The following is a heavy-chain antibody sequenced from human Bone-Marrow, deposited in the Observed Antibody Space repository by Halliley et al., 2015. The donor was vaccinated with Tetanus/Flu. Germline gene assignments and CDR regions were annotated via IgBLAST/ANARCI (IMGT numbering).Heavy chain of an antibody. V-gene: IGHV4-34*01. CDR1: GGSFGDSGYY. J-gene: IGHJ6*02. CDR3: ARGPRGGNGGGTSYNYGLDA. D-gene: IGHD1-7*01. Sequence: TLSLTCAVYGGSFGDSGYYWNWCRQPPGKGLEWIGEIIPYGNINYNQSLQSRVTISVDTSKNQFSLKLSSVSAADTAVYYCARGPRGGNGGGTSYNYGLDAGGQGSGVSVSS. CDR2: IIPYGNI.